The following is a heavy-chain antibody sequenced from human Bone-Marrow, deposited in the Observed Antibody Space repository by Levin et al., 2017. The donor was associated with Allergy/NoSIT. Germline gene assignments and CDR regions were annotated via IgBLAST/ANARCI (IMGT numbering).Heavy chain of an antibody. V-gene: IGHV3-48*02. J-gene: IGHJ3*02. CDR3: ARGSAGSGSYYASGEDDAFDI. D-gene: IGHD3-10*01. CDR2: ITSSSSTK. Sequence: PGGSLRLSCAASEFILSNYNMNWVRQAPGKGLEWVSYITSSSSTKYYADSVKGRFTVSRDNAKNSLYLQMNSLRDEDTAVYYCARGSAGSGSYYASGEDDAFDIWGQGTMVTVSS. CDR1: EFILSNYN.